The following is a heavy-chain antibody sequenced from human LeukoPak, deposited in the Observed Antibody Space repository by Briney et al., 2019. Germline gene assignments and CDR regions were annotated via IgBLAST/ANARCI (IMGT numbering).Heavy chain of an antibody. D-gene: IGHD5-12*01. J-gene: IGHJ4*02. CDR2: LIGSSGST. CDR3: AKGAYDYIEMGYFDS. CDR1: GFTSTNYA. V-gene: IGHV3-23*01. Sequence: GGSLRLSCAASGFTSTNYAMTWVRQAPGKGLEWVSVLIGSSGSTDYADSVKGRFTISRDKSKNTLFLQMNSLRAEDTAIYFCAKGAYDYIEMGYFDSWGQGTLVTVSS.